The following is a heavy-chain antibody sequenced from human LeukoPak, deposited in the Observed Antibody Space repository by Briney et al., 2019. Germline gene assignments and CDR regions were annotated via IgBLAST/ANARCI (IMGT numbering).Heavy chain of an antibody. CDR1: GFTFDDYT. V-gene: IGHV3-43*01. Sequence: GGSLRLSCAASGFTFDDYTMHWVRQAPGKGLEWVSLICWDGGSTYYADSVKGRFTISRDNAKNSLYLQMNSLRDEDTAVYYCARHDYGGNSGDYWGQGTLVTVSS. CDR2: ICWDGGST. CDR3: ARHDYGGNSGDY. D-gene: IGHD4-23*01. J-gene: IGHJ4*02.